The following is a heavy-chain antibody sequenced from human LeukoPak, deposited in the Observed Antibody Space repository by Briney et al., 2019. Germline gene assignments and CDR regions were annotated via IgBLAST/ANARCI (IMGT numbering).Heavy chain of an antibody. D-gene: IGHD3-22*01. J-gene: IGHJ6*03. Sequence: SETLSLTCTVSGGSINSGSHYWTWIRQPAGKGLEWIGRIYTSGSTNYNPSLKSRVTMSVDTSKNQFSLKLSSVTAADTAVYYCARETYFGVITTYYYYYYMDVWGKGTTVTISS. CDR3: ARETYFGVITTYYYYYYMDV. CDR1: GGSINSGSHY. CDR2: IYTSGST. V-gene: IGHV4-61*02.